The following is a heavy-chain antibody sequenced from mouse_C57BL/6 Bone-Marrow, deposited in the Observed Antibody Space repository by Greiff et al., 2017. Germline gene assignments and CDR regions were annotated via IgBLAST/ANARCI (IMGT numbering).Heavy chain of an antibody. CDR1: GYTFTSYW. J-gene: IGHJ2*01. V-gene: IGHV1-61*01. CDR3: ARRIYYGNLDYFDY. CDR2: IYPSDSET. Sequence: QVQLQQPGAELVRPGSSVKLSCKASGYTFTSYWMDWVKQRPGQGLEWIGNIYPSDSETHYNQKFKDKATWTVDKSSSTAYMQLSSLTSEDSAVYYCARRIYYGNLDYFDYWGQGTTLTVSS. D-gene: IGHD2-1*01.